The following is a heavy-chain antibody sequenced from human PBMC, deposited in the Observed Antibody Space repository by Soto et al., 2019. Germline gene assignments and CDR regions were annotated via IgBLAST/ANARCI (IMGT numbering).Heavy chain of an antibody. J-gene: IGHJ5*02. CDR2: IYHTGKT. D-gene: IGHD3-9*01. CDR3: VRGLAT. V-gene: IGHV4-4*02. CDR1: GDSFNSDNW. Sequence: SKTLSLTCAVSGDSFNSDNWWSWVRQPPGKGLEWIGEIYHTGKTDYSPSLKSRVTISLDKSNNQFSLALTSVTAADTAVYFCVRGLATWGQGLLVTVSS.